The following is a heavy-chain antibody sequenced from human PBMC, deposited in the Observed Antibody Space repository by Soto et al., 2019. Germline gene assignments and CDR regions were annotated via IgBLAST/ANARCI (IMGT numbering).Heavy chain of an antibody. V-gene: IGHV1-8*01. CDR2: MNPNSGNT. J-gene: IGHJ6*01. CDR1: GYTFTSYD. Sequence: ASVKVSCKASGYTFTSYDINWVRQATGQGLEWMGWMNPNSGNTGYAQKFQGRVTMTRNTSISTAYMELSSLRSEDTAVYYCARGRRDYDFCCVYQYFDYHDRIDVCRQGSTVSGSS. CDR3: ARGRRDYDFCCVYQYFDYHDRIDV. D-gene: IGHD3-3*01.